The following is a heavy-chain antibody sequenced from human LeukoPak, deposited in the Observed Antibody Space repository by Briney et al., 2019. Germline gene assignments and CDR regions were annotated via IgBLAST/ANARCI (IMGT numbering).Heavy chain of an antibody. CDR3: ARGHYLSSSPPRFDY. D-gene: IGHD3-10*01. J-gene: IGHJ4*02. CDR1: GYTFIDYY. CDR2: INPNSGGT. V-gene: IGHV1-2*02. Sequence: AAVQVSCKASGYTFIDYYMHWVRQAPGQGLEWMGWINPNSGGTNFAQTFQGRVTMTRDTSISTAYMELSRLRSDDTAVYYCARGHYLSSSPPRFDYWGQGTLVTVSS.